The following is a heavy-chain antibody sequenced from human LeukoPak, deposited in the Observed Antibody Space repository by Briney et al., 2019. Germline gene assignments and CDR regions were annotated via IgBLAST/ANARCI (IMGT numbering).Heavy chain of an antibody. J-gene: IGHJ4*02. Sequence: SETLSLTCAVYGGSFSGYYWSWIRQPPGKGLEWIGEINHSGSTNYNPSLKSRVTISVDTSKNQFSLKLSSVTAADTAVYYCARRHSSGYYYGYWGQGTLVTVSS. V-gene: IGHV4-34*01. D-gene: IGHD3-22*01. CDR3: ARRHSSGYYYGY. CDR1: GGSFSGYY. CDR2: INHSGST.